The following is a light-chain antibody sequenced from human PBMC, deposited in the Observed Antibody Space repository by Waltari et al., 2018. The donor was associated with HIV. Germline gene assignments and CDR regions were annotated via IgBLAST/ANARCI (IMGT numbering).Light chain of an antibody. J-gene: IGLJ3*02. CDR3: QSADSSGTYWV. Sequence: SYELTQPPSVSVSPGQTARITCSGDALPNQYAYWYQQKPGQAPILMIYKDSERPSGMPERFSGSSSGTTVTLTSSGVQAEDEADYYCQSADSSGTYWVFGGGTKLTGL. CDR2: KDS. V-gene: IGLV3-25*03. CDR1: ALPNQY.